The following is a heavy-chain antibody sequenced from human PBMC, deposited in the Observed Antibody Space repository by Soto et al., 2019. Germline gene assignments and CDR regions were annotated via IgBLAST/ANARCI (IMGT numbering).Heavy chain of an antibody. CDR3: AKDSNVAAMGLLNFAY. V-gene: IGHV3-23*01. CDR2: ISGSGGST. J-gene: IGHJ4*02. CDR1: GFTFSSYA. D-gene: IGHD5-18*01. Sequence: PGGSLRLSCAASGFTFSSYAMSWVRQAPGKGLEWVSAISGSGGSTYYADSVKGRFTISRDNSKNTLYLQMNSLRAEDTAVYYCAKDSNVAAMGLLNFAYGGQGTLVPVSS.